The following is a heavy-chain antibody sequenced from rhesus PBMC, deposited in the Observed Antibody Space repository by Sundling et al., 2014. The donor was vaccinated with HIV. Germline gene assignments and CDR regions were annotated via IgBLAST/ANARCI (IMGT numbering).Heavy chain of an antibody. J-gene: IGHJ1*01. Sequence: QVQLQESGPGLVKPSETLSLTCAVSGGSISDYYYWNWIRQPPGKGLEWIGNIYGSSATTYYNPSLKSRVAISKDTSKNHFFLRLNSVTAADTAVYYCAREGYCSGSGCYNFEFWGQGALVTVSS. V-gene: IGHV4S9*01. CDR3: AREGYCSGSGCYNFEF. CDR2: IYGSSATT. D-gene: IGHD2-21*01. CDR1: GGSISDYYY.